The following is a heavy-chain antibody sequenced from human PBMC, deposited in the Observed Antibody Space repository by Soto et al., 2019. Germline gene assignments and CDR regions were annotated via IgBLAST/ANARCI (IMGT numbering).Heavy chain of an antibody. J-gene: IGHJ4*01. D-gene: IGHD3-3*02. Sequence: EVRMVASGGGVVQPGESLRLSCAASGFTFSNQWMSWVRQAPGKGLEWVANINQDGSAKSHVDSVEGRFTISRDTPKNPLYLQMNTLRVEHTAVYYCARGPFWGHGPLVTVSS. CDR2: INQDGSAK. V-gene: IGHV3-7*01. CDR1: GFTFSNQW. CDR3: ARGPF.